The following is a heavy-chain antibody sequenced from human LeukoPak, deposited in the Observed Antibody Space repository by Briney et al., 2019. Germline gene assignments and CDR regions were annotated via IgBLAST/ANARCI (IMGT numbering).Heavy chain of an antibody. CDR1: GFTFSNYA. CDR2: ITNSGGDT. Sequence: GGSLRLSCAASGFTFSNYAMSWVRQAPGKGLEWVSVITNSGGDTYCADIVKGRFTISRDNSKDTLYLQMNSLRAEDTAVYYCAKTPLFVDFSYFDYWGQGTLVTVSS. D-gene: IGHD3-3*01. J-gene: IGHJ4*02. CDR3: AKTPLFVDFSYFDY. V-gene: IGHV3-23*01.